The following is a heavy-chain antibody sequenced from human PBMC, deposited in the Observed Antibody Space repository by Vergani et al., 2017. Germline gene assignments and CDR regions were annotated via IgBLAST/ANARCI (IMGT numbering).Heavy chain of an antibody. Sequence: QLQLQESGPGLVKPSETLSLTCTVSGGSISSSSYYWGWIRQPPGKGLEWIGSIYYSGSTYYNPSLKSRVTISVDTSKNQFSLKLSSVTAADTAVYYCARGLFTMVRGVPRYGMDVWGQGTTVTVSS. J-gene: IGHJ6*02. CDR3: ARGLFTMVRGVPRYGMDV. D-gene: IGHD3-10*01. V-gene: IGHV4-39*07. CDR1: GGSISSSSYY. CDR2: IYYSGST.